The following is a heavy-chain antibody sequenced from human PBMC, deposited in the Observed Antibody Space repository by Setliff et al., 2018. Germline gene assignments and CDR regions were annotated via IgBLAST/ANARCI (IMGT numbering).Heavy chain of an antibody. CDR3: AKDPMRENWFDP. D-gene: IGHD2-2*01. J-gene: IGHJ5*02. CDR1: GFTFSTYR. V-gene: IGHV3-33*06. CDR2: IWDDGGNK. Sequence: PGGSLRLSCAASGFTFSTYRMHWVRQAPGKGLEWVAVIWDDGGNKYHADSVKGRFTISRDNSKNTLYLQMNSLRAEDTAVYYCAKDPMRENWFDPWGQGTLVTVSS.